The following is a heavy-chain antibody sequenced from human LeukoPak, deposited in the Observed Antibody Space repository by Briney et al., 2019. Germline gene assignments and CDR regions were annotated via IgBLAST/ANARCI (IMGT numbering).Heavy chain of an antibody. CDR3: VRAIVGTTTRIVEVWDY. V-gene: IGHV3-53*01. CDR1: GFTVSSHY. CDR2: IYSSGST. D-gene: IGHD1-26*01. Sequence: GGSLRLSCAASGFTVSSHYMSWVRQAPGKGLEWVSVIYSSGSTYYSDSVKGRFTISRDNSKNTLYLQMNSLRAEDTAVYYCVRAIVGTTTRIVEVWDYWGQGTLVTVSS. J-gene: IGHJ4*02.